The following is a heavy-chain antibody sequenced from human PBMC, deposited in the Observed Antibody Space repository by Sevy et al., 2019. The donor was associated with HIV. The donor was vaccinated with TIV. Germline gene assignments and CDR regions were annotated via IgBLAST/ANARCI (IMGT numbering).Heavy chain of an antibody. CDR2: ISGSGGST. V-gene: IGHV3-23*01. Sequence: GGSLRLSCAASGFTFSSYAMSWVRQAPGKGLEWVSAISGSGGSTYYADSVKGRFTISRDNAKNSLYLQMNSLRAEDTAVYYCARGVDRATMIVVADDFDYWGQGTLVTVSS. D-gene: IGHD3-22*01. CDR3: ARGVDRATMIVVADDFDY. J-gene: IGHJ4*02. CDR1: GFTFSSYA.